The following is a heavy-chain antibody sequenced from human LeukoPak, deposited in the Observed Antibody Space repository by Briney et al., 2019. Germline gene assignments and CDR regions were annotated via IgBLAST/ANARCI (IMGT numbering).Heavy chain of an antibody. J-gene: IGHJ6*03. V-gene: IGHV4-34*01. D-gene: IGHD1-26*01. CDR3: ARRISGSWYDYYYMDV. CDR2: INHSGSN. Sequence: AETVSLICAVYGGSFSVYYWRWIRQPPGEVLEWIGEINHSGSNNYNPPLKSRVTISVDTSKNQFSLKLSSVTAADTAVYYCARRISGSWYDYYYMDVWGKGTTVTVSS. CDR1: GGSFSVYY.